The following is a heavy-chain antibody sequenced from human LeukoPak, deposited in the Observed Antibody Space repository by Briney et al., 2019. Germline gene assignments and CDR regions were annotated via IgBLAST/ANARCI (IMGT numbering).Heavy chain of an antibody. CDR2: IYYSGSA. V-gene: IGHV4-59*01. CDR3: ASSSSAWFFDS. J-gene: IGHJ4*02. Sequence: SETLSLTCTVSGGSINGYYWSWIRQPPGKGLEWIGYIYYSGSANYNPSLTSRVTISTDTSKNQFSLKLNSVTAADTAIYYCASSSSAWFFDSWGQGTLVTVSS. CDR1: GGSINGYY. D-gene: IGHD6-19*01.